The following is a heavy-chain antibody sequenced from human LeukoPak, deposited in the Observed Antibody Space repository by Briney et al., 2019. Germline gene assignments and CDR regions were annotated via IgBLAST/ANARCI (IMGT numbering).Heavy chain of an antibody. CDR3: AGYYDSSGYYSHIAY. Sequence: ASVKVSCKVSGYTLTELSMHWVRQAPGKGLEWMGGFDPEDGETIYAQKFQGRVTMTEDTSTDTAYMELSSLRSEDTAVYYCAGYYDSSGYYSHIAYWGQGTLVTVSS. J-gene: IGHJ4*02. CDR1: GYTLTELS. D-gene: IGHD3-22*01. V-gene: IGHV1-24*01. CDR2: FDPEDGET.